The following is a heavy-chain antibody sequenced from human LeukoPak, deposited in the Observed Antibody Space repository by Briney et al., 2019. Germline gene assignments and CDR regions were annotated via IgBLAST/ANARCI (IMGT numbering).Heavy chain of an antibody. V-gene: IGHV3-30-3*01. CDR2: ISYDGSSK. Sequence: PGGSLRLSCSASGFIFSDYAMHWVRQAPGKGLEWVALISYDGSSKYYGDSVKDRFTISRDNSKNTLYLQMNSLRAEDTAVYYCARGKTSQNIVTRKTYNWFDPWGQGTLVTVSS. CDR1: GFIFSDYA. CDR3: ARGKTSQNIVTRKTYNWFDP. D-gene: IGHD2/OR15-2a*01. J-gene: IGHJ5*02.